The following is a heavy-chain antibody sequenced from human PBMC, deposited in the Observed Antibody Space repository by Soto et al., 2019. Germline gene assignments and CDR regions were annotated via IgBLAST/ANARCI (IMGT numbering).Heavy chain of an antibody. V-gene: IGHV3-33*01. Sequence: GGSLRLSCAASGFTFSSYGMHWVRQAPGKGLEWVAVIWYDGSNKYYADSVKGRFTISRDNSKNTLYLQMNSLRAEDTAVYYCARDYCSSTSCHYYYYGMDVWGQGTTVTVSS. CDR2: IWYDGSNK. CDR1: GFTFSSYG. CDR3: ARDYCSSTSCHYYYYGMDV. J-gene: IGHJ6*02. D-gene: IGHD2-2*01.